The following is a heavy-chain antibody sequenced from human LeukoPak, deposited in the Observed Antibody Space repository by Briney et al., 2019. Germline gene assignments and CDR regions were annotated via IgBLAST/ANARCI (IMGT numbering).Heavy chain of an antibody. D-gene: IGHD1-26*01. J-gene: IGHJ4*02. CDR2: IYSGVSGS. Sequence: GESLKISCKGPGYNFTNHWIGWVRQMPRKGLEWMRIIYSGVSGSRYSPSFQGQVTISANKSINTAYLQWSSLKASDTAIYYCARHHSGGYYVFLDYWGQGTLVIVTS. CDR1: GYNFTNHW. CDR3: ARHHSGGYYVFLDY. V-gene: IGHV5-51*01.